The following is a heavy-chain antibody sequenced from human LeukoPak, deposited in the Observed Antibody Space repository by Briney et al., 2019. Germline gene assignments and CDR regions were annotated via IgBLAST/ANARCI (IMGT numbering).Heavy chain of an antibody. J-gene: IGHJ5*02. CDR1: GASINTSNFY. V-gene: IGHV4-39*01. CDR2: VSHTGST. CDR3: ARQGTMTRGGYWLDP. D-gene: IGHD3-10*01. Sequence: SETLSLTCTVSGASINTSNFYWGWIRQPPGKGLESIGSVSHTGSTYSNPSLNSRVAISVDTSKNQFSLKLTSVTAADMAVYYCARQGTMTRGGYWLDPWGQGTLVTVSS.